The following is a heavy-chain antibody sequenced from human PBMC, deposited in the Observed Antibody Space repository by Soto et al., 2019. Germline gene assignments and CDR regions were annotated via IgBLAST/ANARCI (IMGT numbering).Heavy chain of an antibody. V-gene: IGHV1-18*01. CDR1: GYTSTSYG. CDR3: ARPSGPSYSSSWHYFDY. D-gene: IGHD6-13*01. Sequence: APVKVSCKASGYTSTSYGISWVRQAPGQGLEWMGWISAYNGNTHYAQKLPGRGTITTDTSTTTAYMELRSLRSGDTAVYYCARPSGPSYSSSWHYFDYWGQGTLVTLSS. CDR2: ISAYNGNT. J-gene: IGHJ4*02.